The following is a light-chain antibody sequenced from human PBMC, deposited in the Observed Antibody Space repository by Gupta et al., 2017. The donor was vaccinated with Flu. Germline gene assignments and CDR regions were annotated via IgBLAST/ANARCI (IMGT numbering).Light chain of an antibody. V-gene: IGLV3-19*01. CDR1: SLRGYC. CDR3: KDRDNNQAQDI. J-gene: IGLJ1*01. Sequence: GQTVTITCKGDSLRGYCASWYQQKPGTAHRHLIEGQNIRPAGIPDRFAGYEAGTTSSWAIKGHQAEDEADDDGKDRDNNQAQDIFGNGTKVTVL. CDR2: GQN.